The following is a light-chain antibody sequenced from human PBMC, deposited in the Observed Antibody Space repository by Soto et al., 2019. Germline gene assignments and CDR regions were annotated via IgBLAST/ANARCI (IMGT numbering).Light chain of an antibody. CDR3: QVWDSSSDPWV. CDR1: NIGSKS. V-gene: IGLV3-21*04. Sequence: SYELTQPPSVSVAPGKTARITCGGNNIGSKSVPWYQQKPGQAPVLVIYYDSDPPSGIPERFSGSNSGNTATLTISRVEAGDEADYYCQVWDSSSDPWVFGGGTKLTVL. CDR2: YDS. J-gene: IGLJ3*02.